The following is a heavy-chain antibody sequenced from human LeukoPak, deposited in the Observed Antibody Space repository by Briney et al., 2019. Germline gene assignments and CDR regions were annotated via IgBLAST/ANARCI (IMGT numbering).Heavy chain of an antibody. V-gene: IGHV3-23*01. Sequence: PGGSLTLSCAASGFPFSSYAMSWARQSPGKGLEWVSAIRWSGGSTYYGDSVKGRFTISRDNSKNTLYLQMNSLRAEDTAVYYCATTDKHGAFDIWGQGTMVTVSS. CDR3: ATTDKHGAFDI. CDR1: GFPFSSYA. CDR2: IRWSGGST. J-gene: IGHJ3*02.